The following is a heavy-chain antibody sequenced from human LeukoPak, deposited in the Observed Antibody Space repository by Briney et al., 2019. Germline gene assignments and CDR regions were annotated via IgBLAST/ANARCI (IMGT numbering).Heavy chain of an antibody. CDR3: ATSPTYYYGSGSYYNVSWFDP. J-gene: IGHJ5*02. V-gene: IGHV1-24*01. Sequence: ASVKVSCKVSGYTLTELSMHWVRQAPGKGLEWMGGFDPEDGATIYAQKFQGRVTMTEDTSTDTAYMELSSLRSEDTAVYYCATSPTYYYGSGSYYNVSWFDPWGQGTLVTVSS. CDR2: FDPEDGAT. D-gene: IGHD3-10*01. CDR1: GYTLTELS.